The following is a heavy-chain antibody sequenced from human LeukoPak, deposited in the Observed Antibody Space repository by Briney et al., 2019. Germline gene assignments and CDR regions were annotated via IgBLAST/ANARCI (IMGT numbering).Heavy chain of an antibody. CDR2: MNPNSGNT. D-gene: IGHD3-9*01. CDR1: GYTFTSYD. V-gene: IGHV1-8*03. J-gene: IGHJ4*02. Sequence: ASVKVSCKASGYTFTSYDINWVRQATGQGLEWMGWMNPNSGNTGYAQKFQGRVTITRNTSISTAYMELSSLRSEDTVVYYCARGYYDILTGYYYFDYWGQGTLVTVSS. CDR3: ARGYYDILTGYYYFDY.